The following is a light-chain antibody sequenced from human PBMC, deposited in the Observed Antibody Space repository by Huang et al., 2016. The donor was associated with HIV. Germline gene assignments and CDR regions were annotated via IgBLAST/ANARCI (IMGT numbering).Light chain of an antibody. V-gene: IGKV3-11*01. CDR1: QSVGSY. CDR3: QERASWPPFT. Sequence: EVVLTQSPATLSLSPGERATLSCRASQSVGSYLAWYQQKPGQAHRLLIFDASNRATGIPVRFRGSGSGTDFTLTISSLEPEDFAVYYCQERASWPPFTFGPGTKVDIK. CDR2: DAS. J-gene: IGKJ3*01.